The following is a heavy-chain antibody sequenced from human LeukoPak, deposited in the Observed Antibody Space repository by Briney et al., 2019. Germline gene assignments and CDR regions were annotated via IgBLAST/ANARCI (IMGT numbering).Heavy chain of an antibody. V-gene: IGHV1-2*02. D-gene: IGHD3-16*01. J-gene: IGHJ4*02. CDR2: INPNSGGT. Sequence: ASVKVSCKASGYTFTGYYMHWVRQAPGQGLEWMGWINPNSGGTNYAQKFQGRVTMTRDTSISTAYMELRSLRSDDTAVYYCARHNYDYVWGSPPGYWGQGTLVTVSS. CDR1: GYTFTGYY. CDR3: ARHNYDYVWGSPPGY.